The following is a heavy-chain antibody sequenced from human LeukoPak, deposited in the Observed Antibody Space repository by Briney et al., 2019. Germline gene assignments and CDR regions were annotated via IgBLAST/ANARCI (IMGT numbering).Heavy chain of an antibody. CDR1: GGSFSGYY. J-gene: IGHJ4*02. V-gene: IGHV4-34*01. CDR3: ARFVDPATVDY. D-gene: IGHD5-18*01. CDR2: INHSGST. Sequence: SETLSLTCAVYGGSFSGYYWSWMRQPPGKRLEWIGEINHSGSTNYNPSLKSRVTISVDRSKNQFSLKLSSVTAADTAVYYCARFVDPATVDYWGQGTLVTVSS.